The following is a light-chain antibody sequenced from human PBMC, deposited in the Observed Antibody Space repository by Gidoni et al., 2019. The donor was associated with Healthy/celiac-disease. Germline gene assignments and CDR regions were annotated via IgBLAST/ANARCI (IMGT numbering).Light chain of an antibody. J-gene: IGKJ4*01. V-gene: IGKV1-33*01. CDR3: QQYDNLPALT. CDR2: EAS. Sequence: DIQMTQSPSSLSASVGDRVTITCQASQDISNYLNWYQQTPGKAPKLLIYEASNLETGVPSRFSGSGSGTDFTFTISSLQPEDIATYYCQQYDNLPALTFXGXTKVEIK. CDR1: QDISNY.